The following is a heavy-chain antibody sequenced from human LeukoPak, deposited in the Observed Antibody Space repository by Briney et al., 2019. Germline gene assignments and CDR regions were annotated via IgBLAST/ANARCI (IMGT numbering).Heavy chain of an antibody. D-gene: IGHD6-13*01. J-gene: IGHJ5*02. CDR1: GGSISSSSYY. V-gene: IGHV4-39*07. Sequence: SETLSLTCTVSGGSISSSSYYWGWIRQPPGKGLEWIGSIYYSGSTNYNPSLKSRVTISVDTSKNQFSLKLSSVTAADTAVYYCTGGVSAAGHNWFDPWGQGTLVTVSS. CDR2: IYYSGST. CDR3: TGGVSAAGHNWFDP.